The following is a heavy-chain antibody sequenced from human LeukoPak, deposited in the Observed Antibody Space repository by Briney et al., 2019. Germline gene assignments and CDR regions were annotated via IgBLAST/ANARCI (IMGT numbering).Heavy chain of an antibody. V-gene: IGHV3-7*01. J-gene: IGHJ4*02. CDR1: GFTFNSHW. D-gene: IGHD5-12*01. CDR2: IKYDGSEK. CDR3: ARGPSGYHNT. Sequence: GGSLRLSCVASGFTFNSHWMSWVRQSSGKGLEWVANIKYDGSEKHYVDSVKGRFTISRDNAKNSLYLQMNSLGAEDTALYYCARGPSGYHNTGGQGTLVTVSS.